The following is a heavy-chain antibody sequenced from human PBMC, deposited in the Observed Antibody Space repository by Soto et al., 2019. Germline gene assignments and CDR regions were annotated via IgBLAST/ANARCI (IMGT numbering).Heavy chain of an antibody. Sequence: EVQLVESGGGLVQPGGSLRLSCAASGFTFSSYSMNWVRQAPGKGLEWVSYISSSSTIYYADSVKGRFTISRDNAKNSLYLQMNSLRDEDTAVYYCARAPRYCGGDCYYYFDYWGQGTLVTVSS. D-gene: IGHD2-21*02. V-gene: IGHV3-48*02. CDR1: GFTFSSYS. CDR2: ISSSSTI. CDR3: ARAPRYCGGDCYYYFDY. J-gene: IGHJ4*02.